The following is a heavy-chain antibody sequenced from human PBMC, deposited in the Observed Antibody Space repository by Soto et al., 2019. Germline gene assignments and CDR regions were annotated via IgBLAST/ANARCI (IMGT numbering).Heavy chain of an antibody. V-gene: IGHV2-26*01. Sequence: SGPTLVNPTETLTLTCTVSGFSLSNARMGVSWIRQPPGKALEWLAHIFSNDEKSYSTSLKSRLTTSKDTSKSQVVLTMTNMDPVDTATYYCARFTYYYDSSGSLADYYYGMDVWGQGTTVTVSS. CDR3: ARFTYYYDSSGSLADYYYGMDV. D-gene: IGHD3-22*01. J-gene: IGHJ6*02. CDR2: IFSNDEK. CDR1: GFSLSNARMG.